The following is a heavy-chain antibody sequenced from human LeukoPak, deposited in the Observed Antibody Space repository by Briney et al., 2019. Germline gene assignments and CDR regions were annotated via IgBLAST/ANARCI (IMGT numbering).Heavy chain of an antibody. Sequence: ASVKVSCKASGYTFTDYALHWVRQAPGQSLEWMGWITTGRGETRYSQEFQRRITFTRDSSASTVYMDLSDLRSEDTAVYYCARGGKQWRGGNYFDSWGQGTLVAVSS. CDR2: ITTGRGET. CDR3: ARGGKQWRGGNYFDS. V-gene: IGHV1-3*03. CDR1: GYTFTDYA. J-gene: IGHJ4*02. D-gene: IGHD6-19*01.